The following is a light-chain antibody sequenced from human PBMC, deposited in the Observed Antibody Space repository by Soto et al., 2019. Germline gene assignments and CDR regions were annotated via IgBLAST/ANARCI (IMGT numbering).Light chain of an antibody. CDR2: AAS. V-gene: IGKV3-20*01. J-gene: IGKJ1*01. Sequence: TQSPSSLSACVGDRVTITCRASQSISSYLNWYQQTPGQTPRLLIYAASSRATGIPDRFSGSGSGTDFSLTISRLEAEDFAVYYCQQYGSSPRTFGQGTKVDIK. CDR1: QSISSY. CDR3: QQYGSSPRT.